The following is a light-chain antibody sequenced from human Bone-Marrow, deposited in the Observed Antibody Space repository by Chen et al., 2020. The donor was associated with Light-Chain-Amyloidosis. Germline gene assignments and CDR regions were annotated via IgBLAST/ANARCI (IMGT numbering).Light chain of an antibody. CDR1: DLQTKH. V-gene: IGLV3-25*03. CDR3: QSADSGGTYEVI. CDR2: RDT. Sequence: SYEPTQPPSVSVSPGQPARHTCSGDDLQTKHAYWYQQKPGQATVLVIHRDTERPSGMSERCAGSSAGTTATLTISGVLSADKGDYECQSADSGGTYEVIFGGGTRLTVL. J-gene: IGLJ2*01.